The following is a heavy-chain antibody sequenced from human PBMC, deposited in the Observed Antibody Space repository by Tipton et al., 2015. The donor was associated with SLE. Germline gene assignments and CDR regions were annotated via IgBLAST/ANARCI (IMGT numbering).Heavy chain of an antibody. V-gene: IGHV4-31*03. CDR1: GGSITSHDYY. D-gene: IGHD6-25*01. CDR2: ISYTGST. CDR3: ARDQRLGAFDI. J-gene: IGHJ3*02. Sequence: TLSLTCTVSGGSITSHDYYWSWIRQHPAKGLEWIGYISYTGSTYYNPSLKGRFTISVDTSKNQFSLFVTSVTAADTAIYYCARDQRLGAFDIWGQGTMVTVAS.